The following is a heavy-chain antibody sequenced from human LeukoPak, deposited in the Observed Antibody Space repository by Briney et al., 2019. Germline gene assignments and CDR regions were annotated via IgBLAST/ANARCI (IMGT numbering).Heavy chain of an antibody. CDR1: GFTFSDYA. CDR2: ISGRGST. Sequence: GGSLRLSCAASGFTFSDYAMSWVRQAPGKGLEWVSAISGRGSTYYADSVKGRFTISRDNSKNTQNLQMNSLRAEDTAIYYCASDLRAARVEYWVQGTLVTVSS. CDR3: ASDLRAARVEY. V-gene: IGHV3-23*01. J-gene: IGHJ4*02. D-gene: IGHD2-15*01.